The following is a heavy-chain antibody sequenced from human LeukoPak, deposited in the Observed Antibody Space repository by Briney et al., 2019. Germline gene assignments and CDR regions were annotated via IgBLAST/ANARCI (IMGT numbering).Heavy chain of an antibody. V-gene: IGHV1-69*05. CDR1: GGTFSSYA. CDR3: ARTGYCSGGSCPDY. Sequence: SVKVSCKASGGTFSSYAIRRVRQAPGQGLEWMGGIIPIFGTANYAQKFQGRVTITTDESTSTAYMELSSLRSEDTAVYYCARTGYCSGGSCPDYWGQGALVTVSS. D-gene: IGHD2-15*01. J-gene: IGHJ4*02. CDR2: IIPIFGTA.